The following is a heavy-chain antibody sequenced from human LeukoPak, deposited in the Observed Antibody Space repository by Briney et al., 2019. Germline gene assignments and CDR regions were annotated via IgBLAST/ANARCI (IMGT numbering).Heavy chain of an antibody. CDR1: GYTFTGYY. CDR3: ARGRGSGTYSARDFDY. J-gene: IGHJ4*02. Sequence: ASVKVSCKASGYTFTGYYIHWVRQAPGQGLEWMGVINPSGGSTSYAQRFQGRLTMTRDTSTSTVYMELSSLRSEDTAVYHCARGRGSGTYSARDFDYWGQGTLVTVSS. V-gene: IGHV1-46*01. CDR2: INPSGGST. D-gene: IGHD3-10*01.